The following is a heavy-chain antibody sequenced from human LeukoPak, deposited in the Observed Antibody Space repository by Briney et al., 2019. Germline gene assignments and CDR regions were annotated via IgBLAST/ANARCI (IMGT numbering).Heavy chain of an antibody. CDR3: ARGRKYTSGYRVTELGSGYSDY. J-gene: IGHJ4*02. Sequence: SETLSLTCTVSGGSINNYYWNWIRQPPGKGLEWIGFIHSSGTTNYNPSLKSRLTISLDTSKNQFSLKLTSMTAADTAVYYCARGRKYTSGYRVTELGSGYSDYWGQGTLVTVSS. V-gene: IGHV4-59*01. D-gene: IGHD5-18*01. CDR2: IHSSGTT. CDR1: GGSINNYY.